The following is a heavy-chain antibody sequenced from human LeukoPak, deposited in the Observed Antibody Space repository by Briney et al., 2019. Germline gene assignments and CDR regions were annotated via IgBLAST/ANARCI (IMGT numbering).Heavy chain of an antibody. Sequence: PGGSLRLSCAASGFTFSSYAMSWVRQAPGKGLEWVSAISGSGGSTYYADSVKGRFTISRDNSKNTLYLQMNSLRAEDTAVYYCAKAGSSRRDYYMDVWGKGTTVTVSS. CDR3: AKAGSSRRDYYMDV. V-gene: IGHV3-23*01. CDR1: GFTFSSYA. J-gene: IGHJ6*03. D-gene: IGHD1-26*01. CDR2: ISGSGGST.